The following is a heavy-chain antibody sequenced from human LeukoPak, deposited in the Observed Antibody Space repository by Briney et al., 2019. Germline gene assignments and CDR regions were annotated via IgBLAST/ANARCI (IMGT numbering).Heavy chain of an antibody. Sequence: PGGSLRLSCAASGFTFSRYAMSWVRQAPGKGLEWVSAISGSGGSTYYADSVKGRFTISRDNSKNTLYLQMNSLRAEDTAVYYCAKDLSRQQLVSFDYWGQGTLVTVSS. D-gene: IGHD6-13*01. CDR3: AKDLSRQQLVSFDY. CDR2: ISGSGGST. J-gene: IGHJ4*02. CDR1: GFTFSRYA. V-gene: IGHV3-23*01.